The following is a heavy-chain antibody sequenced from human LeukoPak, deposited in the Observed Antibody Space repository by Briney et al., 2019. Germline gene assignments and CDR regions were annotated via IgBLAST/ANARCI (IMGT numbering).Heavy chain of an antibody. J-gene: IGHJ4*02. CDR2: IWYDGSNK. V-gene: IGHV3-33*08. CDR1: GSTFSSYW. Sequence: GGSLRLSCAASGSTFSSYWMHWVRQAPGKGLEWVAVIWYDGSNKYYADSVKGRFTISRDNSKNTLYLQMNSLRAEDTAVYYCARERGYSGSFMSLGYWGQGTLVTVSS. D-gene: IGHD1-26*01. CDR3: ARERGYSGSFMSLGY.